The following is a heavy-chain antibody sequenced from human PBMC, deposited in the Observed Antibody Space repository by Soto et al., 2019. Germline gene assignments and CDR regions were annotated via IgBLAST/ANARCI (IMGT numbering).Heavy chain of an antibody. J-gene: IGHJ6*02. Sequence: EVQLVESGGGLVQPGGSLRLSCAASGFDFSWYTMYWVRQAPGKGLEWVSYISSSITTIDYADSVKGRFTISRDNAKNSLYLQMNTLRDEDTAVYYCARDPPSGGSCYLECGMDVWGQGTTVTVSS. D-gene: IGHD2-15*01. CDR1: GFDFSWYT. V-gene: IGHV3-48*02. CDR2: ISSSITTI. CDR3: ARDPPSGGSCYLECGMDV.